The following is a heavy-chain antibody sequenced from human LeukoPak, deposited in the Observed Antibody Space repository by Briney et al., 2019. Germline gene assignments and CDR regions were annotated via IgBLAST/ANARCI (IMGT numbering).Heavy chain of an antibody. CDR1: GFSFSSYG. CDR3: AKGGATILDY. CDR2: IRSDGSNK. Sequence: GGSLRLSCAGSGFSFSSYGMHWVRQAPGKGLEWMAFIRSDGSNKYYADSVKGRFTISRDNSKNTLYLQINSLRAEDTAVYYCAKGGATILDYWGQGTLVTVSS. V-gene: IGHV3-30*02. D-gene: IGHD5-12*01. J-gene: IGHJ4*02.